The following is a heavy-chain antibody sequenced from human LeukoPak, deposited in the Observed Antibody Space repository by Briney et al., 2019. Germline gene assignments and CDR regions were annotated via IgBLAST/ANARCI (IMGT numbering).Heavy chain of an antibody. V-gene: IGHV4-59*08. CDR3: ARGDCSGSICYSPMDV. D-gene: IGHD2-21*01. J-gene: IGHJ6*03. CDR1: GGSISSYY. CDR2: IYYSGST. Sequence: SETLSLTCTVSGGSISSYYWSWIRQPPGKGLEWIGYIYYSGSTNYNPSLKSRVTISVDTSKNQFSLKVSSVTAADTAVYYCARGDCSGSICYSPMDVWGTGTTVTVSS.